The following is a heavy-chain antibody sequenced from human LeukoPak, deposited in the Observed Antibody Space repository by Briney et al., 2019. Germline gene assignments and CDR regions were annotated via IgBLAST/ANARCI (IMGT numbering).Heavy chain of an antibody. V-gene: IGHV4-39*02. CDR1: GGSISSSSYY. D-gene: IGHD3-22*01. CDR2: IYYSGST. Sequence: SETLSLTCTVSGGSISSSSYYWGWIRQPPGKGLEWIGSIYYSGSTYYNPSLKSEVTISVDTSKNQFSLKLSSVTAADTAVFYCARDSLDDDYYDSRPLDHWGQGTLVSVSS. J-gene: IGHJ4*02. CDR3: ARDSLDDDYYDSRPLDH.